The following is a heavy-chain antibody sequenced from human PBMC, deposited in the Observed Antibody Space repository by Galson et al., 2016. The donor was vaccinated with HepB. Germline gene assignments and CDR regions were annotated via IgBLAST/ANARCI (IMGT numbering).Heavy chain of an antibody. V-gene: IGHV1-69*13. J-gene: IGHJ6*02. CDR2: IIPIFGTA. D-gene: IGHD2-15*01. CDR3: ARDSDCSGGTCYTLGYYGMDV. CDR1: GGTFSSYV. Sequence: SVKVSCKASGGTFSSYVINWVRQAPGQGLEWMGGIIPIFGTANYAQKFQGRVTITADESTSTAYMEFSSLRSEDTAVYYCARDSDCSGGTCYTLGYYGMDVWGQGTTVTVSS.